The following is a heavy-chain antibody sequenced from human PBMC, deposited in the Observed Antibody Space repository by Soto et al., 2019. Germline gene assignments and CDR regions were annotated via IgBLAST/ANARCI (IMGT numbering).Heavy chain of an antibody. CDR2: IIPILGIA. CDR1: GGTFSSYT. J-gene: IGHJ4*02. CDR3: CLSIQSSFVSENHIY. V-gene: IGHV1-69*02. D-gene: IGHD6-6*01. Sequence: ASVKVSCKASGGTFSSYTISWVRQAPGQGLEWMGRIIPILGIANYAQKFQGRVTITADKSTSTAYMELSSLRSEDTAVYYCCLSIQSSFVSENHIYWGQGTLVTVSS.